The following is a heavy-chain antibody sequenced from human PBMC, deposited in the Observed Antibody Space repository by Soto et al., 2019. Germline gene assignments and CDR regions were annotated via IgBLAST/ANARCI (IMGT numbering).Heavy chain of an antibody. CDR3: ARGGLLRYFDWLLPFDY. J-gene: IGHJ4*02. D-gene: IGHD3-9*01. V-gene: IGHV4-34*01. CDR1: GGSFRGYD. Sequence: SETLSLTCAVYGGSFRGYDWSWIRQPPGKGLEWIGEINHSGSTNYNPSLKSRVTISVDTSKNQFSLKLSSVTAADTAVYYCARGGLLRYFDWLLPFDYWGQGTLVTVSS. CDR2: INHSGST.